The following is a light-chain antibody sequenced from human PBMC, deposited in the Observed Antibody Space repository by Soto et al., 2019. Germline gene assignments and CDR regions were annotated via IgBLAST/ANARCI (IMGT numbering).Light chain of an antibody. CDR1: QGIRDE. J-gene: IGKJ1*01. CDR3: QQYYATPRT. Sequence: AIQMTQSPSSLSASVGDRVTITCRASQGIRDELGWYQQKAGKAPNLLISAASRLQSGVPSRFSGRGSGTDFTLTISRVQAEDVAVYYCQQYYATPRTFGQGTKVEIK. V-gene: IGKV1-6*01. CDR2: AAS.